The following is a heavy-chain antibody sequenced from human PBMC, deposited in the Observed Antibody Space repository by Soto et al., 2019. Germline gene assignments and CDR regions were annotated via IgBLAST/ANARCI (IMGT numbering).Heavy chain of an antibody. CDR3: AGRGEVEVTGFVY. V-gene: IGHV3-30-3*01. D-gene: IGHD3-22*01. J-gene: IGHJ4*02. CDR1: VFTFKNYA. CDR2: ISYDGSIE. Sequence: GSLRLSCAAPVFTFKNYAMHWVRQAPGKGLEWVAVISYDGSIEFYAHSVKGRFTISRDDLTNTMFLQMGSLRAEDTAIYYCAGRGEVEVTGFVYWGQGTMVTVST.